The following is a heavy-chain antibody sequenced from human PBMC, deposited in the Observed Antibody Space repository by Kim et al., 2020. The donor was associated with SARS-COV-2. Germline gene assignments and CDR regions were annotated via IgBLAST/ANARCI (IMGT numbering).Heavy chain of an antibody. CDR3: AREYDSSGYYYYFDY. D-gene: IGHD3-22*01. J-gene: IGHJ4*02. Sequence: DSVNGRFTITRGDAKKSLYLQMSSLRAEDTAVYYCAREYDSSGYYYYFDYWGQGTLVTVSS. V-gene: IGHV3-11*04.